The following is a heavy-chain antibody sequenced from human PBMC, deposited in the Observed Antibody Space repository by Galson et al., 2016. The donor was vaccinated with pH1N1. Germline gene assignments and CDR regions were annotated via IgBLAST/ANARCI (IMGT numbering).Heavy chain of an antibody. CDR3: ARAIGSRSAY. CDR2: IGWNGGTL. Sequence: SLRLSCAASGFNFHEYAMHWVRQTPGRGLEWVSGIGWNGGTLVYADSVWGRFTISRDNAEKSLYLQMNSLRDEDTALYYCARAIGSRSAYWGQGTLVTVSS. CDR1: GFNFHEYA. D-gene: IGHD3-16*02. V-gene: IGHV3-9*01. J-gene: IGHJ4*02.